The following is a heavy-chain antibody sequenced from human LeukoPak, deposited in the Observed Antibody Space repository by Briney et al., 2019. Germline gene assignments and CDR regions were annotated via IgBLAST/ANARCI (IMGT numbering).Heavy chain of an antibody. Sequence: PGRSLRLSCAASGFAFSSYGVHWVRQAPGKGLEWVAVISYDGSNKYYADSVKGRFTISRDNFKNTLYLQMSSLRAEDTAVYYCAREGGYGGVFDYWGQGTLVTVSS. CDR2: ISYDGSNK. J-gene: IGHJ4*02. CDR3: AREGGYGGVFDY. D-gene: IGHD5-12*01. V-gene: IGHV3-30*03. CDR1: GFAFSSYG.